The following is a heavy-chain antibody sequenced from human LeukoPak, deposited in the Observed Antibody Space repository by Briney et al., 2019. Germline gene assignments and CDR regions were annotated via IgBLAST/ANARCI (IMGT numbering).Heavy chain of an antibody. CDR1: GFTFSNYA. J-gene: IGHJ4*02. D-gene: IGHD5-24*01. Sequence: GGSLRLSCAGSGFTFSNYAMNWVRQAPGKGLEWVSGITDSGANTYYADSVKGRFTISRDNSKNTLFLEMNRLRADDTAVYYCARETRLRWTDYWGQGTLVTVSS. V-gene: IGHV3-23*01. CDR2: ITDSGANT. CDR3: ARETRLRWTDY.